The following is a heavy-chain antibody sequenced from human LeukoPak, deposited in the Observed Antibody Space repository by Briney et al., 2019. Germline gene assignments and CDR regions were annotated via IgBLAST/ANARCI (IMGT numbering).Heavy chain of an antibody. V-gene: IGHV1-46*01. J-gene: IGHJ4*02. D-gene: IGHD4-17*01. Sequence: ASVKVSCKASGYTFTSYYLRWVRQAPGQGLEWMGIFNPSDGRATYTQKFQGRVTMTRDTSTSTVYMDLSSLRSDDTAVYYCARQAVTTGWYFDYWGQGTLVAVSS. CDR1: GYTFTSYY. CDR2: FNPSDGRA. CDR3: ARQAVTTGWYFDY.